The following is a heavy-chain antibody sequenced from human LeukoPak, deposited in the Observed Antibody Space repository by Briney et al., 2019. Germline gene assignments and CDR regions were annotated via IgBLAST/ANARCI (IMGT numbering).Heavy chain of an antibody. V-gene: IGHV3-23*01. CDR3: GKDLTYYYDSTGYYFDY. J-gene: IGHJ4*02. D-gene: IGHD3-22*01. CDR2: ISGSGGTT. CDR1: GFTFSSYA. Sequence: GGSLRLSCAASGFTFSSYAMSWVRQAPGKGLELVSGISGSGGTTYYADSVKGRFTISRDNSKNTLYLQLNSLRAEDTAIYYCGKDLTYYYDSTGYYFDYWGQGTLVTVSS.